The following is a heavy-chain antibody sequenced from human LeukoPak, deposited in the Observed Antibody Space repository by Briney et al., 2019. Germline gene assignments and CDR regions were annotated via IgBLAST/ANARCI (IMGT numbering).Heavy chain of an antibody. CDR2: IYYSGST. Sequence: SETLSLTCTVSGGSISSHYWSWIRQPPGKGLEWIGYIYYSGSTNYNPSLKSRVTLSVDTSKNQFSLKLSSVTAADTAVYYCASIHSSSDSIHFDYWGQGTLVTVSS. CDR1: GGSISSHY. D-gene: IGHD6-6*01. J-gene: IGHJ4*02. CDR3: ASIHSSSDSIHFDY. V-gene: IGHV4-59*11.